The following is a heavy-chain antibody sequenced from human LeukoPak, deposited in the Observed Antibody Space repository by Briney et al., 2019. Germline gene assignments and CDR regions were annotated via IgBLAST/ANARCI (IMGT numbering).Heavy chain of an antibody. J-gene: IGHJ4*02. CDR1: GGSISSYY. Sequence: SETLSLTCTGSGGSISSYYWSWIRQPPGKGLEWIGYGSYSGSTDYNPSLKSRVTISVDTSKNQFSLKLSSVTAADTAVYYCARAYGSYSFDYWGQGTLVTVSS. D-gene: IGHD1-26*01. CDR2: GSYSGST. V-gene: IGHV4-59*01. CDR3: ARAYGSYSFDY.